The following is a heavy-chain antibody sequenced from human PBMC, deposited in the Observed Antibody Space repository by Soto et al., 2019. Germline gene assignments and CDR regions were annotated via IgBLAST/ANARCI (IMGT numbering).Heavy chain of an antibody. Sequence: EVKLVESGGDLVKPGGSLRLSCAASGYSFTDAWMNWVRQAPGKGLEWVGRIKSFADGGTTEYAAPVKGRFSISREDSTLTVFLQMNSLQTEDTAFYYCTRRPKAADIGVGSLDFWGRGTLVTVSA. J-gene: IGHJ4*02. D-gene: IGHD2-15*01. CDR2: IKSFADGGTT. CDR1: GYSFTDAW. V-gene: IGHV3-15*07. CDR3: TRRPKAADIGVGSLDF.